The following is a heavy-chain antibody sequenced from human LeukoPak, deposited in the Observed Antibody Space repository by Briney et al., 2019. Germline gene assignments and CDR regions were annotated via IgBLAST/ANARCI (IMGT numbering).Heavy chain of an antibody. V-gene: IGHV1-2*02. CDR2: INPNSGGT. J-gene: IGHJ4*02. Sequence: ASVKVSCKASGYTFTGYYMHWVRQAPGQGLEWMGWINPNSGGTNYVQKFQGRVTMTRDTSISTAYMELSRLRSDDTAVYYCARDHIVATISDWGQGTLVTVSS. CDR1: GYTFTGYY. CDR3: ARDHIVATISD. D-gene: IGHD5-12*01.